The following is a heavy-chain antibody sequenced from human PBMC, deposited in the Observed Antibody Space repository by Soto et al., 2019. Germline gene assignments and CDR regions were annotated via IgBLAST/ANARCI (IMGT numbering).Heavy chain of an antibody. V-gene: IGHV4-31*03. CDR2: IYYSGST. CDR3: ARRSGIVGAKGAFDI. D-gene: IGHD1-26*01. Sequence: SETLTVTCTFSDGSISSGGYYWSWIRQHPGKGLEWIGYIYYSGSTYYNPSLKSRVTISVDTSKNQFSLKLSPATAADTAVYYCARRSGIVGAKGAFDIWGQGTMVTVSS. J-gene: IGHJ3*02. CDR1: DGSISSGGYY.